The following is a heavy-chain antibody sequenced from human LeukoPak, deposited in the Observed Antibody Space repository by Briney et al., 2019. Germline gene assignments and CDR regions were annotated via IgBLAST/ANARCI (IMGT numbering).Heavy chain of an antibody. CDR2: IIGRGGVT. CDR1: EITLSNYG. Sequence: PGGSLRLSCAVSEITLSNYGMSWVRQAPGKGLERVARIIGRGGVTNYADSVKGRFTISRDNPKNTLYLQMNSLRAEDTAVYFCAKRGVVIRVFLVGYHKEAYYFDSWGQGALVTVSS. J-gene: IGHJ4*02. CDR3: AKRGVVIRVFLVGYHKEAYYFDS. D-gene: IGHD3-10*01. V-gene: IGHV3-23*01.